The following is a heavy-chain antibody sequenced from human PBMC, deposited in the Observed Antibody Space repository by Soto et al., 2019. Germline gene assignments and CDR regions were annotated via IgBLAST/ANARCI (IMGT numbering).Heavy chain of an antibody. CDR2: ISGSGGST. CDR1: GFTFSSYA. Sequence: GGSLRLSCAASGFTFSSYAMSWVRQAPGKGLEWVSAISGSGGSTYYADSVKGRFTISRDNSKNTLYLQMNSLRAEDTAVHYCAKKWLRKGVRALYYYYYMDVWGKGTTVTVSS. V-gene: IGHV3-23*01. D-gene: IGHD5-12*01. CDR3: AKKWLRKGVRALYYYYYMDV. J-gene: IGHJ6*03.